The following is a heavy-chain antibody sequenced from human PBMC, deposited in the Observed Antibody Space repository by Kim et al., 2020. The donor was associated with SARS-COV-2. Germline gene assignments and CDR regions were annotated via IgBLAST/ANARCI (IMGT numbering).Heavy chain of an antibody. V-gene: IGHV3-23*01. CDR3: AKEGQWELGYVDY. D-gene: IGHD1-26*01. Sequence: TDPGEGRFTIPRNKSKNTLYRQMNSLRAEDTDVYYCAKEGQWELGYVDYWGQGTLVTVSS. J-gene: IGHJ4*02.